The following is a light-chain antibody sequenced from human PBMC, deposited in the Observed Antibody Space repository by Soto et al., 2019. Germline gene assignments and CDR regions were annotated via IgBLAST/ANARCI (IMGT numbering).Light chain of an antibody. Sequence: EIVMTQSPAILSVSPGETGTLSCRASQDIGTKLAWYQQKPGQAPRLLMYDVSTRASAAPARFSGSGSGSEFTLTISSLQSEDFAIYFCQQYYQWRTFGQGTKVDIK. CDR1: QDIGTK. J-gene: IGKJ1*01. CDR2: DVS. CDR3: QQYYQWRT. V-gene: IGKV3-15*01.